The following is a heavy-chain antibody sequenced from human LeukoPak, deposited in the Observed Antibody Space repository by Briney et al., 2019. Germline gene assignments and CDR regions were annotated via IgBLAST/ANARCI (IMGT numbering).Heavy chain of an antibody. J-gene: IGHJ4*02. V-gene: IGHV1-46*01. CDR3: ARFHSSLHTAGDY. CDR2: INPSGGGT. CDR1: GYTFTSYY. Sequence: ASVKVPCEASGYTFTSYYMHWVRQAPGQGLEWMGIINPSGGGTSYAQSFQGRVTMTRDTSTSTVYMELSSLKSEDTAVYYCARFHSSLHTAGDYWGQGTLVTVSS. D-gene: IGHD5-18*01.